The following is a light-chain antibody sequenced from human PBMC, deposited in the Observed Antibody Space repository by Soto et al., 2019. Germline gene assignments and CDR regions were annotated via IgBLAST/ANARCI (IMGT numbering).Light chain of an antibody. V-gene: IGKV1-27*01. CDR2: AAS. CDR3: QKYDSAPRT. CDR1: QSISDS. Sequence: DIQMTQSPPSLSASAGDRVTITCRASQSISDSLAWYQQKPGKVPKLLIYAASTLLPGVPVRFSGTGTGTDFTLTISSLQPEDFATYYCQKYDSAPRTFGQGTKVEVK. J-gene: IGKJ1*01.